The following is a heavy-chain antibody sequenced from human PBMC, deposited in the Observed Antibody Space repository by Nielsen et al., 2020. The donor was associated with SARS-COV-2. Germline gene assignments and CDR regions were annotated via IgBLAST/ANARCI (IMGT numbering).Heavy chain of an antibody. V-gene: IGHV1-2*06. J-gene: IGHJ4*02. CDR1: GYTFTAYY. Sequence: ASVKVSCKASGYTFTAYYIHWVRQAPGQGLEWMGRINPNSGGTNFAQNFQGRVTMTGDTSISTAYMELYRLTSDDTAVYFCAKGRGYSNPPTDWGQGTLVTVSS. CDR3: AKGRGYSNPPTD. CDR2: INPNSGGT. D-gene: IGHD5-18*01.